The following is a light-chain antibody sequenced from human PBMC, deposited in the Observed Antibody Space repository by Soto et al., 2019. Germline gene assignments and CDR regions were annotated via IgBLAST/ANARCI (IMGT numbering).Light chain of an antibody. CDR3: SSYTSASTLLYL. V-gene: IGLV2-14*01. Sequence: QSALTQPASVSGSPGQSITISCTGTSSDVGGYIYVSWYQQQPGIAPKLLIYGATNRPSGVSTRFSCSKSGNTASLTISGLQAEDEADYHCSSYTSASTLLYLFGTGTKLTVL. J-gene: IGLJ1*01. CDR2: GAT. CDR1: SSDVGGYIY.